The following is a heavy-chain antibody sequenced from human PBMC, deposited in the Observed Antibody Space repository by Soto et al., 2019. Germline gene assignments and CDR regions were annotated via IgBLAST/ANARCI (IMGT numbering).Heavy chain of an antibody. Sequence: EVQLVESGGGLVQPGGSLRLSCAASGFTFSSYSMNWVRQAPGKGLEWVSYISSSSSTIYYADSVKGRFTISRDNAKNSLYLQMNSLRDEDTAVYYCARDRSGSYPGDFDYWGQGTLVTVSS. CDR1: GFTFSSYS. CDR2: ISSSSSTI. V-gene: IGHV3-48*02. J-gene: IGHJ4*02. CDR3: ARDRSGSYPGDFDY. D-gene: IGHD1-26*01.